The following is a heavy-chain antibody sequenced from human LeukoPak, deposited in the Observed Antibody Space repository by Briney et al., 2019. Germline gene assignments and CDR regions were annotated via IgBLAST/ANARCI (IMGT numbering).Heavy chain of an antibody. D-gene: IGHD2-2*01. CDR1: GGSISSYY. J-gene: IGHJ4*02. CDR3: ATSVRYCSSTSCYGGSDY. V-gene: IGHV4-59*08. Sequence: SETLSLTCTVSGGSISSYYWSWIRQPPGKGLEWIGYVYYSGSTNYNPSLKSRVTISVDTSKNQFSLKLSSVTAADTAVYYCATSVRYCSSTSCYGGSDYWGQGTLVTVSS. CDR2: VYYSGST.